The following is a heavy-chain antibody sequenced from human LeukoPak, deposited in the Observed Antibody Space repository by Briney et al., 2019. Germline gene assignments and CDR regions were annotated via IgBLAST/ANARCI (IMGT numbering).Heavy chain of an antibody. J-gene: IGHJ4*02. CDR3: AKGSHYYDSSGYYFDY. V-gene: IGHV3-9*01. CDR1: GFTFDDYA. CDR2: ISWNSGSI. Sequence: GGSLRLSCAASGFTFDDYAMHWVRQAPGKGLEWVSGISWNSGSIGYADSAKGRFTISRDNAKNSLYLQMNSLRAEDTALYYCAKGSHYYDSSGYYFDYWGQGTLVTVSS. D-gene: IGHD3-22*01.